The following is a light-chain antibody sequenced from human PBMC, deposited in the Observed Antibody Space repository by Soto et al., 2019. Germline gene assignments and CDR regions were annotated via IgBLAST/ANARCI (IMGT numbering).Light chain of an antibody. Sequence: QSVLTQPPSVSGAPGQRVTISCTGSSSNIGAGPDVHWYQQLPGTAPKLLIYGNSNRPSGVPDRFSGSKSGTSASLAITGLQAEDEADYYCQSYDSSLSGWVFGGGTKVTVL. J-gene: IGLJ3*02. CDR2: GNS. V-gene: IGLV1-40*01. CDR3: QSYDSSLSGWV. CDR1: SSNIGAGPD.